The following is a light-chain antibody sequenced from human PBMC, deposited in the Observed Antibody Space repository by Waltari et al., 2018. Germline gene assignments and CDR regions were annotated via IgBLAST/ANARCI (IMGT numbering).Light chain of an antibody. V-gene: IGLV1-40*01. J-gene: IGLJ3*02. Sequence: QSVLTQPPPVSGAPGQRVTIPCPGSRSNLGAGYDVPWYQHCPGASPKLIIYSDTHRPSGVPDRFSGSKSGTSASLAVTGLQADDEADYYCQSYDRSLSGSVFGGGTKLTVL. CDR2: SDT. CDR1: RSNLGAGYD. CDR3: QSYDRSLSGSV.